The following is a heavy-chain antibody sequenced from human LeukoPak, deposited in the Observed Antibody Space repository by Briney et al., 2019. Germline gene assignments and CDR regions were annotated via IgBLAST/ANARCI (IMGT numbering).Heavy chain of an antibody. V-gene: IGHV3-48*03. D-gene: IGHD3-10*01. CDR1: GFTFSSYE. CDR2: ISSSGSTI. CDR3: ARPRYYYGSGSYYDAFDI. Sequence: GGSLRLSCAASGFTFSSYELNWVRQAPGMGLEWVSYISSSGSTISYADSVKGRFTISRDNAKNSLYLQMNSLRAEDTAVYYCARPRYYYGSGSYYDAFDIWGQGTMVTVSS. J-gene: IGHJ3*02.